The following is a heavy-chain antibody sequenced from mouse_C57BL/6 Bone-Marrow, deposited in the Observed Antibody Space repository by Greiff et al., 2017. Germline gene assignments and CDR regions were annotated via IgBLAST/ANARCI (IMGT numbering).Heavy chain of an antibody. CDR2: IDPSDSYT. V-gene: IGHV1-59*01. J-gene: IGHJ1*03. Sequence: VQLQQPGAELVRPGTSVKLSCKASGYTFTSYWMHWVKQRPGQGLEWIGVIDPSDSYTNYNQKFKGKATLTVDTSSSTAYMQLSSLTSEDSAVYYCAREATVVATKWYFDVWGTGTTVTVSS. CDR1: GYTFTSYW. CDR3: AREATVVATKWYFDV. D-gene: IGHD1-1*01.